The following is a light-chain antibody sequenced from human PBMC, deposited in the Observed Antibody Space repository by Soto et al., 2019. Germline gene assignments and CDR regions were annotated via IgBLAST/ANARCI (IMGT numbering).Light chain of an antibody. CDR1: QDIGRR. CDR3: QQSDSPPPIT. CDR2: AAS. V-gene: IGKV1-12*01. J-gene: IGKJ5*01. Sequence: QKTQSPSSVSASIGDRVTITCRASQDIGRRLAWFQQKPGKAPKLLIYAASSLQRGVPSRFSGSGSGTDFTLTIGSLQPEDFATYYCQQSDSPPPITFGQGTRLEIK.